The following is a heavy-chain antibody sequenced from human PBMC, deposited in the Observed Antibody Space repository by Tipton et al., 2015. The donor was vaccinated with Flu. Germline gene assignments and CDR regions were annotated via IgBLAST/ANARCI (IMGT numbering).Heavy chain of an antibody. CDR2: MNPNSGNT. Sequence: QLVQSGAEVKKPGASVKVSCKASGYTFTSYDINWVRQATGQGLEWMGWMNPNSGNTGYAQKFQGRVTMTRNTSISTAYMELSSLRSEDTAVYYCARFRMVRGVIHHYYYYYGMGVWGQGTTVTVSS. J-gene: IGHJ6*02. CDR3: ARFRMVRGVIHHYYYYYGMGV. CDR1: GYTFTSYD. D-gene: IGHD3-10*01. V-gene: IGHV1-8*01.